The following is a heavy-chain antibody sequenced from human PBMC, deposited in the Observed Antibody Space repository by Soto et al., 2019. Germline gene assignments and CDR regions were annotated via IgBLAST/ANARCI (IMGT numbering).Heavy chain of an antibody. Sequence: ASVKVSCKASGYTFTSYAMHWVRQAPGQRLEWMGWINAGNGNTKYSQKFQGRVTITRDTSASTAYMELSSLRSEDTAVYYCARDVGYYYDSSGYPGYWFDPWGPGTLVTVSS. V-gene: IGHV1-3*01. CDR2: INAGNGNT. D-gene: IGHD3-22*01. J-gene: IGHJ5*02. CDR3: ARDVGYYYDSSGYPGYWFDP. CDR1: GYTFTSYA.